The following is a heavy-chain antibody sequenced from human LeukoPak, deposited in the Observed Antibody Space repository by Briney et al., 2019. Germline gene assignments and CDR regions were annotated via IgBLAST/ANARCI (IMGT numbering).Heavy chain of an antibody. CDR1: GVSISGGGYY. CDR3: ARRAPSAGYFDL. CDR2: IYYSGST. V-gene: IGHV4-31*02. Sequence: PSQTLSLTCTVSGVSISGGGYYWSWIRQHPGKGLESIGYIYYSGSTYYNPSLQSRVTISMDTSKNQFSLNLSSVTAADTAVYYCARRAPSAGYFDLWGRGTLVTVSS. J-gene: IGHJ2*01.